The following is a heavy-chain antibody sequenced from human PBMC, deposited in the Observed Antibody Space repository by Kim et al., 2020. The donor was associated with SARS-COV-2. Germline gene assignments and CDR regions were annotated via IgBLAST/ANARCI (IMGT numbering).Heavy chain of an antibody. V-gene: IGHV3-13*01. D-gene: IGHD3-10*01. CDR1: GFTFSSY. CDR3: ARGYYGSGSLVGAFDI. J-gene: IGHJ3*02. Sequence: GGSLRLSCAASGFTFSSYMHWVRQATGKGLEWVSVIGTAGDTYYPGSVKGRFTISRENAKNSLYLQMNSLRAGDTAVYYCARGYYGSGSLVGAFDIWGQG. CDR2: IGTAGDT.